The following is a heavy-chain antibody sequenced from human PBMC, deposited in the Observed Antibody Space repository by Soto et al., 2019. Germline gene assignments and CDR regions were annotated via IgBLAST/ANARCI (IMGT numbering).Heavy chain of an antibody. D-gene: IGHD6-13*01. J-gene: IGHJ6*02. CDR3: ARSIREAAAGTLHNYCYYGLDV. CDR1: GGTSGSRSDY. V-gene: IGHV4-39*01. Sequence: TVAGGTSGSRSDYRVWIRQTPGKGLEWIGSIYYSGSTYYNPSLKSRVTISVDTSKNQFSLKLSSVTAADTAVYYCARSIREAAAGTLHNYCYYGLDVWGQGPTVTVSS. CDR2: IYYSGST.